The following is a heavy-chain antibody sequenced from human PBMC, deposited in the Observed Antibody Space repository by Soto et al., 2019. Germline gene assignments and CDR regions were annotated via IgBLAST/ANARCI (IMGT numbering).Heavy chain of an antibody. CDR1: GGTFSIYT. Sequence: QVQLVQSGSEVKKPGSSVRVSCKTSGGTFSIYTISWVRQAPGQGLEWMGRVLPFLDITSYSQRFQGRVTITADRATTTAYMELRSLRSEDTAVYYCARDRDNSNGPNFDSWGQGTLVTVSS. V-gene: IGHV1-69*02. D-gene: IGHD1-20*01. J-gene: IGHJ4*02. CDR3: ARDRDNSNGPNFDS. CDR2: VLPFLDIT.